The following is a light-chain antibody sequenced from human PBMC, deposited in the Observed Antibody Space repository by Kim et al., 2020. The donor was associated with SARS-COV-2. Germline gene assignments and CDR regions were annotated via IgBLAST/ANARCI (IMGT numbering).Light chain of an antibody. Sequence: SSLSASVGDRVTITCRASQSISGWLAWYQQKPGKAPKLLIYHASSLESGVPSRFSGSGSGTEFTLTINSLQPDDFATYYCQHLGTFGLGTKVDIK. CDR3: QHLGT. J-gene: IGKJ3*01. V-gene: IGKV1-5*01. CDR1: QSISGW. CDR2: HAS.